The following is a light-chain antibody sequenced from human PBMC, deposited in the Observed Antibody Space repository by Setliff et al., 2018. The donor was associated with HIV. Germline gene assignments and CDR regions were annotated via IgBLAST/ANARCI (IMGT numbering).Light chain of an antibody. CDR3: CSYASGSTFV. J-gene: IGLJ1*01. Sequence: QSVLTQPASVSGSPGQSITISCTGSTNNVGSYDLVSWYQQHPGKAPKLMIYEVTRRPSGVSNRFSGSKSGNTASLTISGLQAEDEAEYYCCSYASGSTFVFGTGTKVT. V-gene: IGLV2-23*02. CDR2: EVT. CDR1: TNNVGSYDL.